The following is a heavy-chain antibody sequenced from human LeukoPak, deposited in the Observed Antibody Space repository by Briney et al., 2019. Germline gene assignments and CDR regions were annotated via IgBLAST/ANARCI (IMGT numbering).Heavy chain of an antibody. CDR2: IIPIFGTA. D-gene: IGHD5-24*01. Sequence: GASVKVSCKASGGTFSSYAISWVRQAPGQGREWLGGIIPIFGTANYAQKFQGRVTITADKSTSTAYMELSSLRSEDTAVYYCARGRWLQLVPFDYWGQGTLVTVSS. CDR1: GGTFSSYA. J-gene: IGHJ4*02. CDR3: ARGRWLQLVPFDY. V-gene: IGHV1-69*06.